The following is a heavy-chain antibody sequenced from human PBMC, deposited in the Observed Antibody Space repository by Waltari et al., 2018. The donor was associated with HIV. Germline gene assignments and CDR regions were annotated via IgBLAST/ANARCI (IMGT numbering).Heavy chain of an antibody. CDR2: LDPGDPDT. V-gene: IGHV5-51*01. Sequence: EVQLVQSGAEVKKPGESLKISCKGSGYSFISYWIGWVRQLPGKGLEWLGILDPGDPDTRSSPYVQGQVTISDDRSISTADLQWSSLKASDTAMYYCARLPGFGVGMIDYWGQGTLVTVSS. D-gene: IGHD3-10*01. J-gene: IGHJ4*02. CDR1: GYSFISYW. CDR3: ARLPGFGVGMIDY.